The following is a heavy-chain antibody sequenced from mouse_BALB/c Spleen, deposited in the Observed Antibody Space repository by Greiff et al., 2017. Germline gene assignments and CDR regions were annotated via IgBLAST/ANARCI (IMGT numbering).Heavy chain of an antibody. V-gene: IGHV1-87*01. Sequence: VHLVESGAELARPGASVKLSCKASGYTFTSYWMQWVKQRPGQGLEWIGAIYPGDGDTRYTQKFKGKATLTADKSSSTAYMQLSSLASEDSAVYYCARAGGDYWGQGTSVTVSS. J-gene: IGHJ4*01. D-gene: IGHD1-1*02. CDR3: ARAGGDY. CDR1: GYTFTSYW. CDR2: IYPGDGDT.